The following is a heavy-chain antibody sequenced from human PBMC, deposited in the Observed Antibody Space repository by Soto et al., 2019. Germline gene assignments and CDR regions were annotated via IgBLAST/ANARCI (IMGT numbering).Heavy chain of an antibody. CDR2: IYSGGST. Sequence: GGSLRLSCAASGFTVSSNYMSWVRQAPGKGLEWVSVIYSGGSTYYADSVKGRFTISRDSSKNTAYLQINSLGAEDTAVYYCARDSPLTSARAFDIWGQGTVVTVSS. V-gene: IGHV3-53*01. CDR3: ARDSPLTSARAFDI. J-gene: IGHJ3*02. CDR1: GFTVSSNY.